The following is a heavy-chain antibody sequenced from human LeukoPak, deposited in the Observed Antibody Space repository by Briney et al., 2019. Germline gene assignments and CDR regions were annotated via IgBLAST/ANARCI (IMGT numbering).Heavy chain of an antibody. CDR2: IYYSGST. Sequence: SETLSLTCTVAGGSISSYYWSWIRQPPGKGLEWIGYIYYSGSTNYNPSLKSRVTISVDTSKNQFSLKLSSVTAAATAVYYCARRSSSGWGAFDIWGQGTMVTVSS. CDR3: ARRSSSGWGAFDI. V-gene: IGHV4-59*01. CDR1: GGSISSYY. J-gene: IGHJ3*02. D-gene: IGHD6-19*01.